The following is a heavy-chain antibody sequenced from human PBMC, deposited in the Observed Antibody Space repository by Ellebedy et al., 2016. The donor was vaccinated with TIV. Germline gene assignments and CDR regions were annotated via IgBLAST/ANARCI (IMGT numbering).Heavy chain of an antibody. CDR3: ARGGPKGDFDY. V-gene: IGHV5-51*01. Sequence: GESLKISCKGSGYSFTSYWIGWGRQMPGEGLEWMGIIYPGDSDTTYSPSFQGQVTFSADKSISTASLQWSSLKASDTAMYYCARGGPKGDFDYWGQGTLVTVSS. J-gene: IGHJ4*02. D-gene: IGHD3-16*01. CDR2: IYPGDSDT. CDR1: GYSFTSYW.